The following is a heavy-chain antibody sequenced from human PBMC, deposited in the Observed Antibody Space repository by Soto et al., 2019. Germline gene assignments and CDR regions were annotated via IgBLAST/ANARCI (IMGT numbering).Heavy chain of an antibody. CDR2: ISPGDAET. CDR1: GYNFATHW. Sequence: PGESLKISYQGSGYNFATHWIGWVRHKAGKGLEWMGIISPGDAETRYSPSFQGHITISADKSISTAYLRWSSLKASDTGMYYCATPGGFGMDVWGQGTTVTVSS. J-gene: IGHJ6*02. D-gene: IGHD5-12*01. CDR3: ATPGGFGMDV. V-gene: IGHV5-51*01.